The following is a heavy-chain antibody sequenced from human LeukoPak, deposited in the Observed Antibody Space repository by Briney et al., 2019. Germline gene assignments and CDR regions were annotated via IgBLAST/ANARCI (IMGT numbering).Heavy chain of an antibody. V-gene: IGHV3-21*01. D-gene: IGHD2-2*01. CDR2: ISSSSSSI. J-gene: IGHJ4*02. CDR3: ARGFCTSTSCYGSY. CDR1: GFTFRSYT. Sequence: NPGGSLRLSCAASGFTFRSYTMNWVRQAPGKGREWVSSISSSSSSIYYADSVKGRFTISRDNAKKSLYLQMNSLRAEDTAMYYCARGFCTSTSCYGSYWGQGTLVTVSS.